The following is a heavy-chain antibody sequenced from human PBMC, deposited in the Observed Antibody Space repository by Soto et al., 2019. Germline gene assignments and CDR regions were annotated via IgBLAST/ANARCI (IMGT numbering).Heavy chain of an antibody. J-gene: IGHJ3*02. D-gene: IGHD3-10*01. CDR3: ARAGITMVRGVYDAFDI. CDR2: INPNSAGT. CDR1: GYTFTGYY. Sequence: ASVKVSCKASGYTFTGYYMHWVRQAPGQGLEWMGWINPNSAGTNYAQKFQGWVTMTRDTSISTAYMELSRLRSDDTAVYYCARAGITMVRGVYDAFDIWGQGTMVTVSS. V-gene: IGHV1-2*04.